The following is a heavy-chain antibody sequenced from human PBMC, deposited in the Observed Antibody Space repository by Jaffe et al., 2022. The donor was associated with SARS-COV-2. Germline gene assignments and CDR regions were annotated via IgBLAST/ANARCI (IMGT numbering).Heavy chain of an antibody. J-gene: IGHJ4*02. CDR3: AKGGGGTSGYDSLCDY. D-gene: IGHD5-12*01. Sequence: QVQLVESGGGVVQPGRSLRLSCAASGFTFSSYAMHWVRQAPGKGLEWVAVISYDGSNKYYADSVKGRFTISRDNSKNTLYLQMNSLRAEDTAVYYCAKGGGGTSGYDSLCDYWGQGTLVTVSS. CDR2: ISYDGSNK. CDR1: GFTFSSYA. V-gene: IGHV3-30-3*01.